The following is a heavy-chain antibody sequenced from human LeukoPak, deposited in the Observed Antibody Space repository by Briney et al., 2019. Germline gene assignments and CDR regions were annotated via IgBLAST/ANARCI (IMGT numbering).Heavy chain of an antibody. J-gene: IGHJ6*04. CDR2: ISGSGVI. V-gene: IGHV4-4*07. D-gene: IGHD3-10*01. Sequence: SETLSLTCTVSGGPITTYYLSWIRQSAGMGLEWIGRISGSGVITYNPSLKSRVILSLDTSNNHFSLKLISVTAADTAVYYCARDSGTTGEVKFDPWGKGTTVTISS. CDR1: GGPITTYY. CDR3: ARDSGTTGEVKFDP.